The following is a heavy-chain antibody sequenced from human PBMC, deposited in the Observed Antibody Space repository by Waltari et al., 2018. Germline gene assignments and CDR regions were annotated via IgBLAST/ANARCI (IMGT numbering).Heavy chain of an antibody. CDR3: AKGILPHPPYFFDD. V-gene: IGHV3-23*01. Sequence: DVHLLESGGGLVQPGGSLRLSCAGPGFLLGPYAISWVRQAPGKGLELVSGISASSATIYYADSVKGRFTTSRDNSKSTLYLQMNSLRAEDTAVYYCAKGILPHPPYFFDDWGQGTLVTVSS. CDR2: ISASSATI. CDR1: GFLLGPYA. D-gene: IGHD3-9*01. J-gene: IGHJ4*02.